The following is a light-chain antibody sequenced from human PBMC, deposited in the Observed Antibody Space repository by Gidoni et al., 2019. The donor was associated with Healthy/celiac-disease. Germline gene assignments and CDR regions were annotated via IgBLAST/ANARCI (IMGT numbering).Light chain of an antibody. V-gene: IGKV1-39*01. CDR1: QSISSY. CDR2: DAS. CDR3: QQSYSTPIT. J-gene: IGKJ5*01. Sequence: EIQMTPSPSSLSAAVVDRVSINCRASQSISSYLNWYQQKQGKAPKLLIYDASSLQSGVPARLRGSGSGTDFTLTSSSLQPEDFATYYCQQSYSTPITFGQGTRLEIK.